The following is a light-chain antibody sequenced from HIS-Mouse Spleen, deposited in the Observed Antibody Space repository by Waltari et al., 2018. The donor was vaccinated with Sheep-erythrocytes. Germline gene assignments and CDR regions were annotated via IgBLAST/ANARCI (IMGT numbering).Light chain of an antibody. CDR3: CSYAGSSTPWV. CDR1: RSDVGSYNL. J-gene: IGLJ3*02. V-gene: IGLV2-23*01. CDR2: EGC. Sequence: QSALTQPASVSGSPGQSITISCTGTRSDVGSYNLVSWYQQHPGKAPKLMIYEGCKRPSGFSNRCAGSKSGNTASLTIAVLQAEDEADYDCCSYAGSSTPWVFGGGTKLTVL.